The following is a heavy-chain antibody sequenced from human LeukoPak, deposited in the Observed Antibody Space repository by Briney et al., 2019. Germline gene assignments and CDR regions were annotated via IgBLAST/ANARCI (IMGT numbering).Heavy chain of an antibody. CDR2: IYYSGST. CDR1: GGSISSSRYY. D-gene: IGHD5-18*01. Sequence: SETLSLTCTVSGGSISSSRYYWGWIRQPPGKGLEWIGSIYYSGSTYYNPSLKSRVTISVDTSKNQFSLKLSSVTAADTAVYYCARDGGWVMVTEIDYWGQGILVTVSS. CDR3: ARDGGWVMVTEIDY. V-gene: IGHV4-39*07. J-gene: IGHJ4*02.